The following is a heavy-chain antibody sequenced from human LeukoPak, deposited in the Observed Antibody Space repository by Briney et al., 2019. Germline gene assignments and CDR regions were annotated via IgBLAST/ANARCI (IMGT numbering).Heavy chain of an antibody. CDR2: IKQDGSEK. Sequence: GGSLRLSCAASGFAFSSYWMSWVRQAPGKGLEWVANIKQDGSEKYYVDSVKGRFTISRDNAKNSLYLQMNSLRAEDTAVYYCASEVGANTPFYYYYYYMDVWGKGTTVTVSS. D-gene: IGHD1-26*01. CDR3: ASEVGANTPFYYYYYYMDV. CDR1: GFAFSSYW. J-gene: IGHJ6*03. V-gene: IGHV3-7*01.